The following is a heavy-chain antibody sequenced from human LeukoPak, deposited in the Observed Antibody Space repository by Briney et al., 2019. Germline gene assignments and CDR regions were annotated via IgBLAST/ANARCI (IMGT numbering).Heavy chain of an antibody. CDR2: INPSGGST. D-gene: IGHD3-22*01. CDR3: AKDQYLPHDSSGSLDY. Sequence: GASVKVSCKASGYTFTSYYMHWVRQAPGQGLEWMGIINPSGGSTSYAQKFQGRDTMTRDTSTSTVYMELSSLRAEDTAVYYCAKDQYLPHDSSGSLDYWGQGTLVTVSS. CDR1: GYTFTSYY. J-gene: IGHJ4*02. V-gene: IGHV1-46*01.